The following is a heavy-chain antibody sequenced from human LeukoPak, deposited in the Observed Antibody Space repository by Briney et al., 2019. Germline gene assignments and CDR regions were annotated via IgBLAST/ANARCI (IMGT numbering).Heavy chain of an antibody. CDR2: IFYSGST. Sequence: SETLSLTCTVSSGSISTSNYYWGWVRQPPGKALEWIGNIFYSGSTYYSPSLKSRVTISLDTSRNQFSLKLSSVTAADTAVYYCARSRDGYNYAFDIWGQGTMVTVSS. CDR3: ARSRDGYNYAFDI. D-gene: IGHD5-24*01. CDR1: SGSISTSNYY. J-gene: IGHJ3*02. V-gene: IGHV4-39*07.